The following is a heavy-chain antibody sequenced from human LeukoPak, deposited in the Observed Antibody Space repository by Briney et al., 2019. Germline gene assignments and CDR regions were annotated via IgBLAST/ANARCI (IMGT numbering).Heavy chain of an antibody. D-gene: IGHD2-8*01. Sequence: PSETLSLTCTVSGGSISSSSYYWGWIRQPPGKGLEWIGSIYYSGSTYYNPSLKSRVTISVDTSKNQFSLKLSSVTAADTAVYYCARQKWRYMDVWGKGTTVTVSS. CDR1: GGSISSSSYY. J-gene: IGHJ6*04. CDR3: ARQKWRYMDV. V-gene: IGHV4-39*01. CDR2: IYYSGST.